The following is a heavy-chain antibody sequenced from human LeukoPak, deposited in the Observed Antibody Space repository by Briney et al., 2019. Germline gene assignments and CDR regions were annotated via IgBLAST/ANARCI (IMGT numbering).Heavy chain of an antibody. V-gene: IGHV3-21*01. J-gene: IGHJ6*02. CDR2: ISSSSSYI. CDR3: ARIPSAAAGTLIWFYGMDV. CDR1: GFTFTIYS. D-gene: IGHD6-13*01. Sequence: GGSLRLSCAASGFTFTIYSMNWVRQAPGKGLEWVSYISSSSSYIYYADSVKGRFTISRDNAKNSLFLQMNSLRAEDTAVYYCARIPSAAAGTLIWFYGMDVWGQGTTVTVSS.